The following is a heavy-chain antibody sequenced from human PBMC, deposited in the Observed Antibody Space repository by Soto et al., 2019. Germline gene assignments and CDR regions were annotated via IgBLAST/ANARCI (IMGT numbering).Heavy chain of an antibody. CDR2: IDWDNNK. Sequence: GSGPTLVNPTQTLTLTFTFSGFSLSTTGTCVTWIRQPPGKALEWLALIDWDNNKYYSTSLKTRLTITKDTSKNQVVLTMTNMDPVDTATYYCAHIPNYYQYNWFDPWGQGTLVTVSS. CDR1: GFSLSTTGTC. J-gene: IGHJ5*02. CDR3: AHIPNYYQYNWFDP. V-gene: IGHV2-70*12. D-gene: IGHD3-10*01.